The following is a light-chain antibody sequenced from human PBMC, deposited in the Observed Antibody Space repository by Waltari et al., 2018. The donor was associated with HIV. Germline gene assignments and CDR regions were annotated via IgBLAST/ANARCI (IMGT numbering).Light chain of an antibody. CDR3: QQYNSYLYS. J-gene: IGKJ2*03. V-gene: IGKV1-5*03. CDR1: QRISTW. Sequence: DIQMTQSPSTLTASVGDRVTITCRASQRISTWLAWYQQKAGKAPKLLMYKVSSLESGVPSRFSGRGSETEFTLTISSVQPDDAATYDCQQYNSYLYSFGQGTKLEIK. CDR2: KVS.